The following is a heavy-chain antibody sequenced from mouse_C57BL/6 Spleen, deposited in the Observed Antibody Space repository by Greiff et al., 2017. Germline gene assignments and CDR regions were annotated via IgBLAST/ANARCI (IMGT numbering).Heavy chain of an antibody. CDR1: GFNIKDYY. V-gene: IGHV14-2*01. CDR3: ARRYYGGSYDAMDY. J-gene: IGHJ4*01. CDR2: IDPEDGET. D-gene: IGHD1-1*01. Sequence: VQLQQSGAELVKPGASVKLSCTASGFNIKDYYMHWVKQRTEQGLEWIGRIDPEDGETKYAPKFQGKVTITADTSSNTAYLPLSSLPSEDTAVYYAARRYYGGSYDAMDYWGQGTTVTVSS.